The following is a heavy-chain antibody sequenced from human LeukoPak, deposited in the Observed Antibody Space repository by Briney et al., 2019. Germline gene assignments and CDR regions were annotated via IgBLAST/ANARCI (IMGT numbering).Heavy chain of an antibody. J-gene: IGHJ6*02. V-gene: IGHV3-7*01. CDR1: GFTFSSYW. CDR2: IKQDGSEK. CDR3: ARAPRGYYYYGMDV. Sequence: GGSLRLSCAASGFTFSSYWMSWVRQAPGKGLEWVANIKQDGSEKYYVDSVKGRFTIPRDNAKNSLYLQMNSLRAEDTAVYYCARAPRGYYYYGMDVWGQGTTVTVSS.